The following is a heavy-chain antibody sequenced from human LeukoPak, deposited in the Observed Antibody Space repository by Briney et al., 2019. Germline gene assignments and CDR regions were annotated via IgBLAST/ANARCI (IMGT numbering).Heavy chain of an antibody. D-gene: IGHD3-10*01. Sequence: GGTLRLSCAASGFTYSSYSMNWVRQAPGKGLEWVSSVSRSSSYIYYVDSVKGRFTNSRANAKNSLYLQRNSLRAEDTAVYYWARTQVGFGELLSYMDVWGKGTTVTISS. J-gene: IGHJ6*03. CDR2: VSRSSSYI. CDR1: GFTYSSYS. CDR3: ARTQVGFGELLSYMDV. V-gene: IGHV3-21*06.